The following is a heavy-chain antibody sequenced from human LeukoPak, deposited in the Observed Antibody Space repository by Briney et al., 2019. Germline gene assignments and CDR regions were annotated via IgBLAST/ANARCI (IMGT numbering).Heavy chain of an antibody. J-gene: IGHJ4*02. CDR2: IRLDGTKK. D-gene: IGHD3-22*01. V-gene: IGHV3-30*02. CDR1: GFNFSRSG. CDR3: ARDFDDVSGNFYYIPDY. Sequence: PGGSLRLSCAASGFNFSRSGMHWVRQAPGKGLEWVAFIRLDGTKKFYGASASGRFTVSRDNSKNTLSLQMDSLRAEDTAVYYCARDFDDVSGNFYYIPDYWGQGILVTVSS.